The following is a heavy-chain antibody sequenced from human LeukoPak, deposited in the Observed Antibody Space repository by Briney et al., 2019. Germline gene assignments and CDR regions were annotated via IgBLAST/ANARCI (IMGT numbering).Heavy chain of an antibody. CDR1: GGSISSSSYY. J-gene: IGHJ4*02. V-gene: IGHV4-39*01. CDR3: ARQSRGGSPANFDY. D-gene: IGHD2-15*01. CDR2: IYYSGST. Sequence: SETLSLTCTVSGGSISSSSYYWGWIRQPPGKGLEWIGSIYYSGSTYYNPSLKSRVTISVDTSKNQFSLKLSSVTAADTAVYYCARQSRGGSPANFDYSGQGTLVTVSS.